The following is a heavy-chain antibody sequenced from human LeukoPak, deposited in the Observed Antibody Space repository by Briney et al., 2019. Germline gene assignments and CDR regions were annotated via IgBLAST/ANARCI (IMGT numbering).Heavy chain of an antibody. J-gene: IGHJ3*02. CDR3: ARDRGNWNPRGAFDI. CDR1: GGSISSSSYY. Sequence: PSETLSLTCTVSGGSISSSSYYWGWIRQPPGKGLEWIGSIYYSGSTYYNPSLKSRVTISVDTSKNQFSLKLSSVTAADTAVYYCARDRGNWNPRGAFDIWGQGTMVTVSS. D-gene: IGHD1-1*01. CDR2: IYYSGST. V-gene: IGHV4-39*07.